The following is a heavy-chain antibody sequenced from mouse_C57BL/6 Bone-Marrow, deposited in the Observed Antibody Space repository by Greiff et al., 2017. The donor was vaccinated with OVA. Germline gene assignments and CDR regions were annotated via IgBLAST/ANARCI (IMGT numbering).Heavy chain of an antibody. CDR2: INPNNGGT. CDR3: ARWLLKGY. V-gene: IGHV1-26*01. CDR1: GYTFTDYY. J-gene: IGHJ2*01. Sequence: VQLQQSGPELVKPGASVKISCKASGYTFTDYYMNWVKQSHGKSLEWIGDINPNNGGTSYNQKFKGKATLTVDKSSSTAYMELRSLTSEDSAVYYCARWLLKGYWGQGTTLTVSS. D-gene: IGHD2-3*01.